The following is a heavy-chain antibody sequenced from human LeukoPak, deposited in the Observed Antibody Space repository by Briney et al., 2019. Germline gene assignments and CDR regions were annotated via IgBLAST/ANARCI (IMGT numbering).Heavy chain of an antibody. CDR3: ARDPRGWELLGPCYYYGMDV. V-gene: IGHV4-39*07. Sequence: PSETLSLTCTVSGGSISTSDYYWGWIRQPPGKGLAWIGIIYYSGSTYYNPSLKSRVTISVDTSKNQFSLKLSSVTAADTAVYYCARDPRGWELLGPCYYYGMDVWGQGTTVTVSS. J-gene: IGHJ6*02. CDR1: GGSISTSDYY. CDR2: IYYSGST. D-gene: IGHD1-26*01.